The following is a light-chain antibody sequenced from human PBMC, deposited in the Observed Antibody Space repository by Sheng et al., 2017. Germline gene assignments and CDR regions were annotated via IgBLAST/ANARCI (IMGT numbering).Light chain of an antibody. J-gene: IGLJ2*01. CDR1: SSNIGGGND. CDR2: GNT. Sequence: QSVLTQPPSVSGAPGQTVTISCDGGSSNIGGGNDVHWYQQFPGRAPKLLIHGNTNRPSGVSDRFSGSKSGNTASLTISGLQAEDEADYYCCSYAGSTTEFGGGTKVTVL. CDR3: CSYAGSTTE. V-gene: IGLV1-40*01.